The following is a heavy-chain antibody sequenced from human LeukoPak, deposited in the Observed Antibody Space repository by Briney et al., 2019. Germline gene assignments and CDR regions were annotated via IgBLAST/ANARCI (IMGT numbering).Heavy chain of an antibody. CDR1: GFTFSGYG. J-gene: IGHJ4*02. D-gene: IGHD6-6*01. CDR3: ARIGYSSSCKDY. V-gene: IGHV3-7*01. CDR2: IKQDGSEQ. Sequence: PGGSLRLSCAASGFTFSGYGMHWVRQAPGKGLEWVANIKQDGSEQNYVDSVKGRFTISRDNAKNSLYLQMNSLRAEDTAVYYCARIGYSSSCKDYWGQGTLVTVSS.